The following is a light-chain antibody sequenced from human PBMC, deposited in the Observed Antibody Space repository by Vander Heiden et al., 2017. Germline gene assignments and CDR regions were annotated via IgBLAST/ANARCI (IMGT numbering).Light chain of an antibody. CDR2: GKN. CDR3: NSRDSSGDHYV. Sequence: SSELTQDPAVSVALGHTVTITCQGDLLRSYYASWDQQKPGQAPVLVIYGKNNRPSGIPDRFSGSTSGNTASLTITGAQAEDEADYYCNSRDSSGDHYVFGTGTKVAVL. CDR1: LLRSYY. J-gene: IGLJ1*01. V-gene: IGLV3-19*01.